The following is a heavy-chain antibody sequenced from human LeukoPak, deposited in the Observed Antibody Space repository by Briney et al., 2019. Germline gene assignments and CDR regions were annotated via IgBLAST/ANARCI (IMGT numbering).Heavy chain of an antibody. CDR1: GYAFTGYY. J-gene: IGHJ6*02. V-gene: IGHV1-2*02. CDR3: ARDQVTGTTVAYYYYGMDV. D-gene: IGHD1-7*01. CDR2: INPNSGGT. Sequence: ASVKVSCKASGYAFTGYYMNWVRQAPGQGLEWMGWINPNSGGTNYAQKFQGRVTMTRDTSISTAYMELSRLRSDDTAVYYCARDQVTGTTVAYYYYGMDVWGQGTTVTVSS.